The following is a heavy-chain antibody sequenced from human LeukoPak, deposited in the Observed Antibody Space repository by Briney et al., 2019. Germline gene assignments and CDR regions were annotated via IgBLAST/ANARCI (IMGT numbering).Heavy chain of an antibody. J-gene: IGHJ4*02. Sequence: GGSLRLSCAASGFTFSSIAMTWVRQAPGKGLEWVSTIRSNGDTTHNADSVKGRFTISRDNSKNTLYLQLNSLRVEDTAIYYCAKGQELDDGVFDSWGQGTLVTVSP. CDR3: AKGQELDDGVFDS. CDR1: GFTFSSIA. D-gene: IGHD1-1*01. V-gene: IGHV3-23*01. CDR2: IRSNGDTT.